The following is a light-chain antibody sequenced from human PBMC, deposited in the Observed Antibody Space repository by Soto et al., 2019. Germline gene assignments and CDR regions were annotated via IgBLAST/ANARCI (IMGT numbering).Light chain of an antibody. CDR2: GAS. Sequence: EIVLTQSPGTLSLSPGERATLSCRASQSVSSNYSAWYQQKPGQAPRLLIYGASSRATGIPDRFSGSESGTDFTLTISRLEPEDFAVYHCQQYASSPWTFGQGTKVEIK. CDR3: QQYASSPWT. CDR1: QSVSSNY. V-gene: IGKV3-20*01. J-gene: IGKJ1*01.